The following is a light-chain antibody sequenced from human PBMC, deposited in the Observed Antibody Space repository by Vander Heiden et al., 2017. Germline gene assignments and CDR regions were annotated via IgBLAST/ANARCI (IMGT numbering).Light chain of an antibody. CDR1: SSNIGSNY. V-gene: IGLV1-47*01. CDR2: RNN. Sequence: QSVLTQPPSASVTPGQRVTISCSGISSNIGSNYVYWYQQLPGTAPKLLIYRNNQRPSGVPDRFSGSKSGTSASLAISGLRSEDEADYYCAAWDDSLSGLYVFGTGTKVTVL. CDR3: AAWDDSLSGLYV. J-gene: IGLJ1*01.